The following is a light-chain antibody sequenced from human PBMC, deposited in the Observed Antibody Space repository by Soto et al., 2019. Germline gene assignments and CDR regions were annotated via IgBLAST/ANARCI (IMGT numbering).Light chain of an antibody. CDR3: CSYAGSSTYV. CDR1: SSEVGYYNL. Sequence: QSVLTQPASVSGSPGQSITISCTGTSSEVGYYNLVSWYQHHPGKAPKPIIYEVNKRPSGVSNRFSGSKSGNTASLTISGLQAEDEADYHCCSYAGSSTYVFGTGTKVTVL. CDR2: EVN. J-gene: IGLJ1*01. V-gene: IGLV2-23*02.